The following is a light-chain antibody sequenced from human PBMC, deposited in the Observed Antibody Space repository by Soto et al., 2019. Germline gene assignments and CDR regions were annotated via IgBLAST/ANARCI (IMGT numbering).Light chain of an antibody. CDR3: LHYGGSPIT. CDR2: GAS. Sequence: EILMTQSPATLSVSPGERATLSCRASQSVSSSYLAWFQQKPGQAPRLLIYGASTRATGIPDRFSGSGSGTDFTLTISRLEPEDFAVYYCLHYGGSPITFGQGTRLEIK. V-gene: IGKV3-20*01. J-gene: IGKJ5*01. CDR1: QSVSSSY.